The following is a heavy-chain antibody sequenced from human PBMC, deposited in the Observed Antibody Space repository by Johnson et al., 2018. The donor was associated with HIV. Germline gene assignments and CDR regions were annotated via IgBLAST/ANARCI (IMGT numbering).Heavy chain of an antibody. V-gene: IGHV3-30-3*01. J-gene: IGHJ3*02. Sequence: QVQLVESGGGVVQPGRSLRLSCAASGFTFSSYAMHWVRQAPGKGLDWVAVISYDGSNKYYADSVKGRFTISRDNSKNTLYLQMNSLRAEDTAVYYCAIDRVITLGGVIGRCAFDIWGQGTMVTVSS. D-gene: IGHD3-16*02. CDR2: ISYDGSNK. CDR1: GFTFSSYA. CDR3: AIDRVITLGGVIGRCAFDI.